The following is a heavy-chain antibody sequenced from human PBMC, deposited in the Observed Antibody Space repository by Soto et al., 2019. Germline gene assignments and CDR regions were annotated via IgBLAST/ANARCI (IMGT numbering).Heavy chain of an antibody. V-gene: IGHV3-73*01. CDR3: TRPPSGAYGDDFDY. CDR1: GFSFSDSA. J-gene: IGHJ4*02. D-gene: IGHD1-26*01. CDR2: IRDKANHYAT. Sequence: GGSLRLSCRVSGFSFSDSAMHWVRQASGKGLEWVGHIRDKANHYATAYAASLKHRFMISRDDSENTVYLQMNSLKTEDTAVYYCTRPPSGAYGDDFDYWGRGTLVTVSS.